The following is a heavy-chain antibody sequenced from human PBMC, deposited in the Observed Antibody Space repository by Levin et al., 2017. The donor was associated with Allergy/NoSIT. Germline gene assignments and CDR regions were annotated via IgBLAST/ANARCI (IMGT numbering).Heavy chain of an antibody. CDR1: GGSIISTNYY. J-gene: IGHJ5*02. Sequence: PSETLSLTCTVSGGSIISTNYYWGWIRQPPGKGLEWIGSIYYTGSSHYNPSLQSRVTISVDTSKDHFSLNLSSVTAADTAVYYCARHHANYDYAWGPDACDTWGQGTLVTVSS. CDR2: IYYTGSS. D-gene: IGHD3-16*01. CDR3: ARHHANYDYAWGPDACDT. V-gene: IGHV4-39*01.